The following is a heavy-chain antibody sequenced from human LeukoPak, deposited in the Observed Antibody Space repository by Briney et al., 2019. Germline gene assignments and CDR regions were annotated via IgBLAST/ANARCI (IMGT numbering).Heavy chain of an antibody. CDR1: GGTFSSYA. V-gene: IGHV1-69*04. D-gene: IGHD5-12*01. Sequence: ASVKVSCKASGGTFSSYAISWVRQAPGQGLEWMGRIIPILGIANYAQKFQGRVTITADKSTSTAYMELSSLRSEDTAVYYCARGRGYSGYDFLSVDYWGQGTPVTVSS. J-gene: IGHJ4*02. CDR3: ARGRGYSGYDFLSVDY. CDR2: IIPILGIA.